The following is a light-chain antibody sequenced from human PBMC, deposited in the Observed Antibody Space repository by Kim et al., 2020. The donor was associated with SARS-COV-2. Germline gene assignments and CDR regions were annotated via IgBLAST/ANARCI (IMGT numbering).Light chain of an antibody. CDR3: QQYKSHPPT. J-gene: IGKJ2*01. CDR2: AAS. V-gene: IGKV1-16*02. Sequence: SAVVEGRVTRRCRAGQGMSDFLAWFQQRPGKAPRSLIYAASSLQSGVPSKFRGSGSGTDFTLTITNLQPEDFGTYYCQQYKSHPPTFGQGTKLEI. CDR1: QGMSDF.